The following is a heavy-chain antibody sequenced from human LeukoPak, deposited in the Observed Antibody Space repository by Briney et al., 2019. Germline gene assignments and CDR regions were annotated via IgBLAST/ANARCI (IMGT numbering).Heavy chain of an antibody. J-gene: IGHJ6*02. V-gene: IGHV3-30*18. CDR3: AKDHRILSQRGMDV. CDR1: GFTFSIYG. D-gene: IGHD2-15*01. Sequence: GGSLRLSCAASGFTFSIYGMHWVRQARGKGLEWGAVISYDGSNKYYADSVKGRFTISRDNSKNTLYLQMNSLRAEDTAVYYCAKDHRILSQRGMDVWGQGTTVPVSS. CDR2: ISYDGSNK.